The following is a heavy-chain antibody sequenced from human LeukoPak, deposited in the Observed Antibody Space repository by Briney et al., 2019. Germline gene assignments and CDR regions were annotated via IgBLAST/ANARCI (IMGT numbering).Heavy chain of an antibody. CDR3: ARDRYSGSYYPYFDY. J-gene: IGHJ4*02. CDR2: ISSSSSTI. CDR1: GFSVSDSY. V-gene: IGHV3-48*01. Sequence: GGSLRLSCAASGFSVSDSYISWVRQAPGKGLEWVSYISSSSSTIYYADSVKGRFTISRDNSKNTLYLQMNSLRAEDTAVYYCARDRYSGSYYPYFDYWGQGTLVTVSS. D-gene: IGHD1-26*01.